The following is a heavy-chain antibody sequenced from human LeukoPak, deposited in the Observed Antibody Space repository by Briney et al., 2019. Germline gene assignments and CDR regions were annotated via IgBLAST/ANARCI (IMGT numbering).Heavy chain of an antibody. CDR3: ARHSNWNAGVDWFDP. Sequence: SETLSLTCAVSGGSISSSNWWSWVRQPPGKGLEWIGEIYHSGSTNYNPSLKSRVTISVDKSKNQFSLKLSSVTAADTAVYYCARHSNWNAGVDWFDPWGQGTQVAVSS. V-gene: IGHV4-4*02. D-gene: IGHD1-20*01. CDR2: IYHSGST. CDR1: GGSISSSNW. J-gene: IGHJ5*02.